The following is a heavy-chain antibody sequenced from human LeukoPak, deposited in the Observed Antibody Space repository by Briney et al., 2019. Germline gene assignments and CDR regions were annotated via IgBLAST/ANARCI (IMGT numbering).Heavy chain of an antibody. CDR1: GGSFSGYY. CDR3: ARGSQFYSYPNWFDP. J-gene: IGHJ5*02. D-gene: IGHD5-18*01. V-gene: IGHV4-34*01. CDR2: INHSGST. Sequence: PSETLSLTCAVYGGSFSGYYWSWIRQPPGKGLEWIGEINHSGSTNYNPSLKSRVTISVDTSKNQFSLKLSSVTAADTAVYYCARGSQFYSYPNWFDPWGQGILVTVSS.